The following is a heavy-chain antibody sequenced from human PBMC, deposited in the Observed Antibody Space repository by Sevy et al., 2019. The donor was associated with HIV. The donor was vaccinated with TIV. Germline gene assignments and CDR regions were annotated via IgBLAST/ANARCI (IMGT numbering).Heavy chain of an antibody. Sequence: SETLSLTCTVSGGSITSLYWNWIRQPPGKGLEWIAIIYYNGHINYNPSLKSRVTLSLDPSKNQVSLRLSSVTAADTAMYYCAGENAWGRGYSWGQGTLVTVSS. CDR1: GGSITSLY. V-gene: IGHV4-59*08. J-gene: IGHJ4*02. CDR2: IYYNGHI. D-gene: IGHD1-26*01. CDR3: AGENAWGRGYS.